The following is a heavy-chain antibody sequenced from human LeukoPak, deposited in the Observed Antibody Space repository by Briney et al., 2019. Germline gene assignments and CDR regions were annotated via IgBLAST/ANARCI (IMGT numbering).Heavy chain of an antibody. CDR2: ISACNGNT. J-gene: IGHJ5*02. CDR3: AREAITMVRGPRWFDP. CDR1: GYTFTSYG. D-gene: IGHD3-10*01. Sequence: ASVKVSCKASGYTFTSYGISWVRQAPGQGLEWMGWISACNGNTNYAQKLQGRVTMTTDTSTSTAYMELRSLRSDDTAVYYCAREAITMVRGPRWFDPWGQGTLVTVSS. V-gene: IGHV1-18*04.